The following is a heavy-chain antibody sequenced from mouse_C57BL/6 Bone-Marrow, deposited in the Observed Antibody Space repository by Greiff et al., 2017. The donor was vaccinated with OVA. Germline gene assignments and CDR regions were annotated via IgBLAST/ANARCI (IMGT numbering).Heavy chain of an antibody. CDR3: ARHAPAWFAY. J-gene: IGHJ3*01. V-gene: IGHV5-6*02. CDR1: GFTFSSYG. Sequence: DVKLVESGGDLVKPGGSLKLSCAASGFTFSSYGMSWVRQTPDKRLEWVATISSGGSYTYYPDSVKGRFTISRDNAKNTLYLQMSSLKSEDTAMYYCARHAPAWFAYWGKGTLVTVSA. CDR2: ISSGGSYT.